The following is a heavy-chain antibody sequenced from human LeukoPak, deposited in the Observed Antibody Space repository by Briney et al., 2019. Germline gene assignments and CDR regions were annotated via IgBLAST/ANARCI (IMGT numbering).Heavy chain of an antibody. Sequence: SETLSLTCTVSDGSISSYYWSWIRQSPGKGLEWIGYIYYSGSTNYNPSLKSRVTISVDTSKNQLSLQLNSVTPEDTAVYYCAREGSYGMDVWGQGTTVTVSS. V-gene: IGHV4-59*12. CDR3: AREGSYGMDV. J-gene: IGHJ6*02. CDR2: IYYSGST. CDR1: DGSISSYY.